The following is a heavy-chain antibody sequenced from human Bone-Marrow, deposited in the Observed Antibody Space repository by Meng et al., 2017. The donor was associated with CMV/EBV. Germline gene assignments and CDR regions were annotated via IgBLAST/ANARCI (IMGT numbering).Heavy chain of an antibody. V-gene: IGHV1-8*03. CDR1: GYIFTTYG. CDR2: MNPNSGNT. CDR3: ARGGSGWHTTYYYYGMDV. Sequence: ASVKVSCKASGYIFTTYGISWVRQAPGQGLEWMGWMNPNSGNTGYAQKFQGRVTITRNTSISTAYMELSSLRSEDTAVYYCARGGSGWHTTYYYYGMDVWGQGTTVTVSS. J-gene: IGHJ6*02. D-gene: IGHD6-19*01.